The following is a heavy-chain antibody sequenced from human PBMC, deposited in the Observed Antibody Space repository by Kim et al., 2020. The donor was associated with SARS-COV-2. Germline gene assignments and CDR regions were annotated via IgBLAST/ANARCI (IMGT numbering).Heavy chain of an antibody. CDR2: INGDGSTT. Sequence: GGSLRLSCAASGFTFSGYWMHWVRQAPGKGLVWVSRINGDGSTTNYADSVKGRFTISRNNAKNTLYLEMNSLRADDTAVYYCASIGDHQQVPFDYWGQGTLVTVSS. V-gene: IGHV3-74*01. D-gene: IGHD3-10*01. CDR1: GFTFSGYW. CDR3: ASIGDHQQVPFDY. J-gene: IGHJ4*02.